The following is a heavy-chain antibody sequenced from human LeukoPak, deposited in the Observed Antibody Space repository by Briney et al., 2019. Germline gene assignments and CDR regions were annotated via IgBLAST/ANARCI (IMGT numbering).Heavy chain of an antibody. J-gene: IGHJ4*02. CDR3: AGRSLYYYDSSAYYRSRFDY. CDR1: GGSFSGYY. D-gene: IGHD3-22*01. V-gene: IGHV4-34*01. CDR2: INHSGST. Sequence: SETLSLTCAVSGGSFSGYYWSWIRQPPGKGLEWIGEINHSGSTNYNPSLKSRVTISADTSKSQFSLKLSSVTAADTAVYYCAGRSLYYYDSSAYYRSRFDYWGQGTLVTVSS.